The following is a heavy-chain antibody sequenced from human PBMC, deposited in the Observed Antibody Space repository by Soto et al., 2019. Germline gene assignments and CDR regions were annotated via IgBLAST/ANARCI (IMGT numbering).Heavy chain of an antibody. CDR3: ASTARIWKGYYYMDV. V-gene: IGHV3-7*01. J-gene: IGHJ6*03. D-gene: IGHD2-15*01. CDR2: IKQDGSEK. CDR1: GFTFSSYW. Sequence: EVQLVESGGGLVQPGGSLRLSCAASGFTFSSYWMSWVRQAPGKGLEWVANIKQDGSEKYYVDSVKGRFNISRDNAKNSLYLQMNSLRAEDTAVYYCASTARIWKGYYYMDVWGKGTTVTVSS.